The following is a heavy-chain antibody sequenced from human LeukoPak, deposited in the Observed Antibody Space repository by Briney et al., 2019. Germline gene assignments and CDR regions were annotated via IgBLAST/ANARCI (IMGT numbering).Heavy chain of an antibody. D-gene: IGHD5-12*01. V-gene: IGHV4-39*07. Sequence: SETLSLTCTVSGGSISSSSYYWGWIRQPPGKGLEWIGSIYYSGSTYYNPSLKSRVTISVDTSKNQFSLKLSSVTAADTAVYYCARGGLRYYMDVWGKGTTVTVSS. J-gene: IGHJ6*03. CDR2: IYYSGST. CDR3: ARGGLRYYMDV. CDR1: GGSISSSSYY.